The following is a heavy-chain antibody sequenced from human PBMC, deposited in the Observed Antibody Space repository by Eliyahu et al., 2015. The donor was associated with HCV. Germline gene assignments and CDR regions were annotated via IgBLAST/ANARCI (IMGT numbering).Heavy chain of an antibody. CDR2: IKQDGSET. Sequence: EVLLVESGGDLVQPGGSLRLSCAAXGFXFSNXGMSWVRQTPGKGLEWVANIKQDGSETYYLDSVKGRFTVSRDNAKNSLYLEMNRLRSEDTAVYYCARGITYYYDSSGYYFQYWGQGTLVTVSS. J-gene: IGHJ1*01. CDR3: ARGITYYYDSSGYYFQY. V-gene: IGHV3-7*01. CDR1: GFXFSNXG. D-gene: IGHD3-22*01.